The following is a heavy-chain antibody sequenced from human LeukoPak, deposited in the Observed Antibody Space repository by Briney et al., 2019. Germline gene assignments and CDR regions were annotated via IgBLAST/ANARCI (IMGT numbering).Heavy chain of an antibody. CDR2: INHSGST. CDR1: GGSFSGYY. J-gene: IGHJ5*02. CDR3: ARVLGGYCSGGSCYSKTRFDP. V-gene: IGHV4-34*01. Sequence: SETLSLTCAVYGGSFSGYYWSGIRHPPGKGLEWIGEINHSGSTNYNPSLKSRVTISVDTSKKQFSLQLSSVTAADTAVYYCARVLGGYCSGGSCYSKTRFDPWGQGTLVTVSS. D-gene: IGHD2-15*01.